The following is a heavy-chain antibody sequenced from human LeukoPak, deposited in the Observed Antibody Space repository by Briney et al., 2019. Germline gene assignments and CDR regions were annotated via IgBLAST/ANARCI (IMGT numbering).Heavy chain of an antibody. Sequence: PGGPLRLSCAGSGFTLSSNWMHGVRQAPGKGLVWVSRIYSDGSRTNYADSVKGRFTISGDNAKNSLYLQLNSLRAQDTALYYWARDNGVYWGQRTLGTVSS. CDR2: IYSDGSRT. J-gene: IGHJ4*02. CDR3: ARDNGVY. D-gene: IGHD2-8*01. CDR1: GFTLSSNW. V-gene: IGHV3-74*01.